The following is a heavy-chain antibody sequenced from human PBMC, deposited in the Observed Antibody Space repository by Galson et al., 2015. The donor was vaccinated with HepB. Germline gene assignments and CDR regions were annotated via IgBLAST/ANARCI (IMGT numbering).Heavy chain of an antibody. J-gene: IGHJ4*02. Sequence: SLRLSCAASGLTVSTNYMSWVRQAPGKGLEWVSILYSSGATYYADSVKGRFTISRDNSKNTVNLQMNSLRTEDTAVYYCARIVAGYVSPEGWGQGTLVTVSS. CDR1: GLTVSTNY. V-gene: IGHV3-66*01. D-gene: IGHD6-13*01. CDR3: ARIVAGYVSPEG. CDR2: LYSSGAT.